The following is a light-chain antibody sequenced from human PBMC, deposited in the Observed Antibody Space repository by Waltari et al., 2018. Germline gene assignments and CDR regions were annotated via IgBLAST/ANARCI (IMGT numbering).Light chain of an antibody. Sequence: EIVLTQSPGTLSLSPGGGATLPCRTSPSVTKALAWYQPKPGQAPRLLIYGASNRATGIPDRFSGSGSGTDFSLTISSLEPEDFAVYYCQHYLRLPVTFGQGTKVEVK. CDR3: QHYLRLPVT. J-gene: IGKJ1*01. V-gene: IGKV3-20*01. CDR1: PSVTKA. CDR2: GAS.